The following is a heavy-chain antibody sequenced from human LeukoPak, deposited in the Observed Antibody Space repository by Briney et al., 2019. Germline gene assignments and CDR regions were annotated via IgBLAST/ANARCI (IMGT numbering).Heavy chain of an antibody. V-gene: IGHV4-59*02. D-gene: IGHD4-17*01. CDR3: ARDHYGGWFDP. Sequence: SETLSLTCTVSGGSVSDYYWSWIRQSPGKGLEWIGYIYYTGSTSYNPSLRSRVTMSADTSKNQLSLKLSSVTAADTAVYYCARDHYGGWFDPWGQGTLVTVSS. J-gene: IGHJ5*02. CDR1: GGSVSDYY. CDR2: IYYTGST.